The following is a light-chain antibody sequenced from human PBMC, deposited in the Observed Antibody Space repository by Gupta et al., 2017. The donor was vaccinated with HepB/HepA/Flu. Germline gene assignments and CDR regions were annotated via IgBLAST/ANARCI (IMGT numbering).Light chain of an antibody. J-gene: IGKJ1*01. CDR1: QSILYSSNNKNY. Sequence: DIVMTQSPDSLAVSLGERATINCKSSQSILYSSNNKNYLAWYQQKPGQPPKLLIHWASTRESGVPDRFSGSGSGTDFTLTISSLQAEDVAVYHCQQYNGTVPTFGQGTKVEIK. CDR2: WAS. V-gene: IGKV4-1*01. CDR3: QQYNGTVPT.